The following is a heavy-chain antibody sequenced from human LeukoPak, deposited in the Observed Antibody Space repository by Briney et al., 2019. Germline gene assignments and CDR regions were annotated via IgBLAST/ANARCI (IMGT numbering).Heavy chain of an antibody. CDR3: ARDPHYGSSL. CDR1: AFTLSNYW. J-gene: IGHJ4*02. CDR2: IMQDGSDT. D-gene: IGHD3-16*01. Sequence: GGCLRLSCAASAFTLSNYWIGWVRQAPGKGLGWVANIMQDGSDTFHVDSVKGRSTISRDNAKNSLYLQMNSLRAEDTAVYYCARDPHYGSSLWGQGTLVTVSP. V-gene: IGHV3-7*03.